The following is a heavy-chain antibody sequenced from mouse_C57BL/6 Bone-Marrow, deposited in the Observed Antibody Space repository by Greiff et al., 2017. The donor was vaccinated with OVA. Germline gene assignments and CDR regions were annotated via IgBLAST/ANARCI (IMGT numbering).Heavy chain of an antibody. D-gene: IGHD1-1*01. CDR2: ISDGGSYT. CDR1: GFTFSSYA. V-gene: IGHV5-4*01. Sequence: EVQLVESGGGLVKPGGSLKLSCAASGFTFSSYAMSWVRQTPEKRLEWVATISDGGSYTYYPDNVKGRFTISRDNAKNNLYLQMSHLKSEDTAMYYCARDRRGFILDYWGQGTTLTVSS. CDR3: ARDRRGFILDY. J-gene: IGHJ2*01.